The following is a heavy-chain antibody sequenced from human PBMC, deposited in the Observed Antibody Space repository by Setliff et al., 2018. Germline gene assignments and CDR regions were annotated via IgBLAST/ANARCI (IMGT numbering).Heavy chain of an antibody. CDR3: AKRGLYCSGCTCHYYFDY. J-gene: IGHJ4*02. Sequence: GGSLSLSCVASGFTFSSYDISWVRQAPGKGLEWVAMISGSATTTYYADSVKGRFTISRDNSKNTVYLEMNSLRAEDTAVYYFAKRGLYCSGCTCHYYFDYLGQGTLVTVSS. V-gene: IGHV3-23*01. CDR1: GFTFSSYD. D-gene: IGHD2-15*01. CDR2: ISGSATTT.